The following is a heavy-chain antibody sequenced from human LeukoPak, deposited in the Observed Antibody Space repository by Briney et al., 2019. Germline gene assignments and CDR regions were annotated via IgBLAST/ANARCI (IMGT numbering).Heavy chain of an antibody. CDR1: GFTFSNTW. CDR2: IRSKTDGGTT. CDR3: TTGPYDYGSGTYYH. V-gene: IGHV3-15*01. J-gene: IGHJ4*02. Sequence: PGGSLRLSCAASGFTFSNTWMSWVRQAPGKGLEWVGRIRSKTDGGTTDYAAPVKGRFTISRDDSKNTLYVQMNSLKTEDTAVYYCTTGPYDYGSGTYYHWGQRTLATVSS. D-gene: IGHD3-10*01.